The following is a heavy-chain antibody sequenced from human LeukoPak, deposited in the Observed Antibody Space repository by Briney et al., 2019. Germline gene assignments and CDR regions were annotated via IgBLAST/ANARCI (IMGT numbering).Heavy chain of an antibody. CDR1: GYTFTGYY. CDR3: ARGGGRKTVTTSY. Sequence: ASVKVSCKASGYTFTGYYMHWVRQAPGQGLEWMGWVNPNSGGTNYAQKFQGRVTMTRDTSISTAYMELSRLRSEDTAVYYCARGGGRKTVTTSYWGQGTLVTVSS. J-gene: IGHJ4*02. V-gene: IGHV1-2*02. D-gene: IGHD4-17*01. CDR2: VNPNSGGT.